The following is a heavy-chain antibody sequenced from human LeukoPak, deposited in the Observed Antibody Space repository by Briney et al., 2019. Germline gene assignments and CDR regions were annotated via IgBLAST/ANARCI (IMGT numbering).Heavy chain of an antibody. Sequence: SETLSLTCTVSGVSISSYYWSWIRQPPGKGLEWIGYIYYSGSTNYNPSLKSRVTISVDTSKNQFSLKLSSVTAADTAVYYCARGSTYDIVVVPAAKPFDYWGQGTLVTVSS. D-gene: IGHD2-2*01. CDR3: ARGSTYDIVVVPAAKPFDY. CDR1: GVSISSYY. J-gene: IGHJ4*02. V-gene: IGHV4-59*12. CDR2: IYYSGST.